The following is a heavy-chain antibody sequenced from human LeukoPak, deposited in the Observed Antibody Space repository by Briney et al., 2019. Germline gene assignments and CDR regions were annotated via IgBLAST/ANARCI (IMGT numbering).Heavy chain of an antibody. D-gene: IGHD2-2*01. J-gene: IGHJ4*02. V-gene: IGHV1-69*13. CDR1: GGTFSSYA. CDR3: AREGGGYCSSTSCASFDY. Sequence: GASVKVSCKASGGTFSSYAISWVRQAPGQGLEWMGGIIPIFGTANYAQKFQGRVTITADESTSTAYMELSSLRSEDTAVYYCAREGGGYCSSTSCASFDYWGQGTLVTVSS. CDR2: IIPIFGTA.